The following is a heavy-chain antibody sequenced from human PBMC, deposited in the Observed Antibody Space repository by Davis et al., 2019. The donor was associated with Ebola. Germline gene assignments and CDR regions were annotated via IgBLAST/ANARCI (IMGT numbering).Heavy chain of an antibody. V-gene: IGHV4-59*01. CDR1: GGSISSYY. CDR3: ARGIDYDFYY. D-gene: IGHD3-3*01. Sequence: PSETLSLTCTVSGGSISSYYWSWIRQPPGKGLEWIGYIYYSGSTNYNPSLKSRVTISVDTSKNQFSLKLSSVTAADTAVYYCARGIDYDFYYWGQGTLVTVSS. CDR2: IYYSGST. J-gene: IGHJ4*02.